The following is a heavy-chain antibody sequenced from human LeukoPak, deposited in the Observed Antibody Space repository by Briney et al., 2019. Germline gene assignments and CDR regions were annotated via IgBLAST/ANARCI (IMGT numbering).Heavy chain of an antibody. D-gene: IGHD3-10*01. J-gene: IGHJ4*02. CDR1: GFTFSSYV. CDR2: ISGSGSGGST. CDR3: AKETASDFGGAVDY. Sequence: PGGSLRLSCAASGFTFSSYVMSWVRQAPGKGLEWVSTISGSGSGGSTNYADSVKGRFTISRDNSKNTLYLQINSLRAEETAVYYCAKETASDFGGAVDYWGQGTLVTVSS. V-gene: IGHV3-23*01.